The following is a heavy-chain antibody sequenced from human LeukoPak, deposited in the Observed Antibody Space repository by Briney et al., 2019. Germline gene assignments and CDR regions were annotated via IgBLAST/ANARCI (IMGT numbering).Heavy chain of an antibody. J-gene: IGHJ4*02. Sequence: ASVKVSCTASGYTFIDYWIHWVRQAPGQGLEWMGRIDLNTGDTTSAQKFQGRVTMTRDTSISTVYLDLSGLGSDDTAVYYCARDAPHQRFDYWGQGTLVTVSS. CDR3: ARDAPHQRFDY. CDR1: GYTFIDYW. V-gene: IGHV1-2*02. CDR2: IDLNTGDT.